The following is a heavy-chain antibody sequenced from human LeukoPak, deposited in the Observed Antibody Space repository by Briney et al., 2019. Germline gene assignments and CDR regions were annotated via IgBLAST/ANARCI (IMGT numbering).Heavy chain of an antibody. CDR3: AKARGEQNGGSNY. J-gene: IGHJ4*02. D-gene: IGHD2-15*01. V-gene: IGHV3-30*18. Sequence: GGSLRLSCAASGFTFSTYGMHWVRQAPGKGLEWVAVISYDGSNEYYADSVKGRFTISRDNSKNTLYLQMNSLRAEDTAVYYCAKARGEQNGGSNYWGQGTQVIVSS. CDR1: GFTFSTYG. CDR2: ISYDGSNE.